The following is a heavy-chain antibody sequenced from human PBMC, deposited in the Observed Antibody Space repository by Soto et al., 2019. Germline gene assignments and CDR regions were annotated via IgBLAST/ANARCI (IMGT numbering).Heavy chain of an antibody. Sequence: PGGSQRLSCAASGFTFSSYSMNWVRQAPGKGLEWVSSISSSSSYIYYADSVKGRFTISRDNAKNSLYLQMNSLRAEDTAVYYCARVVDTAMTAAGFDYWGQGTLVTVSS. CDR3: ARVVDTAMTAAGFDY. V-gene: IGHV3-21*01. CDR2: ISSSSSYI. J-gene: IGHJ4*02. D-gene: IGHD5-18*01. CDR1: GFTFSSYS.